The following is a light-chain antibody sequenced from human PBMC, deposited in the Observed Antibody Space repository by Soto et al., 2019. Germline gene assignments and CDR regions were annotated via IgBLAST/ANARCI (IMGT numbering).Light chain of an antibody. CDR2: DVN. V-gene: IGLV2-14*01. CDR1: RSDIGGYDY. Sequence: QSALTQPTSVSGSPGQSITRSCTGTRSDIGGYDYVSWYQRHPGKAPKIIIYDVNNRPSGVSNRFSGSKSGNTASLTISGLQAEDEADYYCTSYASGSSHVVFGGGTKLTVL. CDR3: TSYASGSSHVV. J-gene: IGLJ2*01.